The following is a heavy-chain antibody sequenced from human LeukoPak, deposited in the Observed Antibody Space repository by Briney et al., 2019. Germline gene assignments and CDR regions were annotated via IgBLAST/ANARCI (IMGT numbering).Heavy chain of an antibody. CDR3: ARDEAQQLGY. D-gene: IGHD6-13*01. Sequence: ASVKVSCKASGYTFTSYYMHWVRQAPGQGLEWMGIMNPNGGSTSYAQKFQGRVTMTREMSTSTVYMEVSSLRSEDTAVYYCARDEAQQLGYWGQGTLVTVSS. CDR1: GYTFTSYY. CDR2: MNPNGGST. V-gene: IGHV1-46*01. J-gene: IGHJ4*01.